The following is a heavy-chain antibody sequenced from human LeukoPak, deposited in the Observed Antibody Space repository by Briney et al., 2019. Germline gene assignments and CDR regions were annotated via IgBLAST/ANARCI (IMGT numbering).Heavy chain of an antibody. V-gene: IGHV4-39*01. CDR1: GGSISSNKYY. D-gene: IGHD1-26*01. Sequence: SETLSLTCTVSGGSISSNKYYWGWSRQPPGKGLEWIGSIYYSGSTYYNPSLKSRVTISVDTSKNQFSLKLSSVTAADTAVFYCATPYSGGYHGLDIWGPGTMVTVSS. CDR3: ATPYSGGYHGLDI. CDR2: IYYSGST. J-gene: IGHJ3*02.